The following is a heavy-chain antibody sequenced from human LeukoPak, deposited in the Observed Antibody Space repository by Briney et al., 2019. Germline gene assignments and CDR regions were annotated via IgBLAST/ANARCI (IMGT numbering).Heavy chain of an antibody. CDR1: GFIFSNYW. CDR2: MNSDGSAT. CDR3: AKGPNYFDS. Sequence: GGSLRLSCAASGFIFSNYWMHWVRQAPGKGLVWVTRMNSDGSATNYADSVQGRFTISRDNAKNTLYLQMNSLRAEDTAMYFCAKGPNYFDSWGQGTLVTVSS. V-gene: IGHV3-74*01. J-gene: IGHJ4*02.